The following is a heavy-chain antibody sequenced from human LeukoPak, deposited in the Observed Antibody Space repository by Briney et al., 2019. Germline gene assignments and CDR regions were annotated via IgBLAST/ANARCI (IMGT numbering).Heavy chain of an antibody. D-gene: IGHD3-22*01. CDR1: GYTFTGYY. Sequence: ASVKVSCKASGYTFTGYYMHWVRPAPGQGLEWMGWINPNSGGTNYAQKFQGRVTMTRDTSISTAYMELSRLRSDDTAVYYCARDLAYYYDSSGHYPDYWGQGTMVTVSS. V-gene: IGHV1-2*02. J-gene: IGHJ4*02. CDR3: ARDLAYYYDSSGHYPDY. CDR2: INPNSGGT.